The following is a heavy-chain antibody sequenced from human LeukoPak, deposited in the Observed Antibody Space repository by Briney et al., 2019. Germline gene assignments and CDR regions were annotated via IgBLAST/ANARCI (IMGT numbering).Heavy chain of an antibody. Sequence: SETLSLTCTVSGGSISTYYWSWIRQPPGKGLEWIGYIYYSVTSDYNPSLKSRVTMSVDMSTKQISLKLSSVTAADTAVYYCARGSGGDGSGSLWGRGTLVTVSS. V-gene: IGHV4-59*01. CDR2: IYYSVTS. CDR3: ARGSGGDGSGSL. CDR1: GGSISTYY. J-gene: IGHJ4*02. D-gene: IGHD3-10*01.